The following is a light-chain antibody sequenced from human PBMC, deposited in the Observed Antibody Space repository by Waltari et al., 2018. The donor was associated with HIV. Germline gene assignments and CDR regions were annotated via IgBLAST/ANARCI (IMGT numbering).Light chain of an antibody. CDR2: WAS. V-gene: IGKV4-1*01. J-gene: IGKJ2*01. CDR3: QQYYSTPQS. CDR1: QSVLYSSNNKNY. Sequence: DIVMTQSPDSLAVSLGERATINCKSSQSVLYSSNNKNYLAWYQQKPGQPPKLLIYWASTRESVVPDRFSGSGSGTDFTLTISSQQAEDVAVYYCQQYYSTPQSFGQGTKLEIK.